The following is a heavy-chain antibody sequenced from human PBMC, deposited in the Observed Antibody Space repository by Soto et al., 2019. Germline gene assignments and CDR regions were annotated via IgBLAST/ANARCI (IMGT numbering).Heavy chain of an antibody. CDR3: ARDGGGYAFDY. Sequence: SETLSLTCTVSGGSISSGDYYWSWIRQPPGKGLEWIGYIYYSGSTYYNPSLKSRVTISVDTSKNQFSLKLSSVTAADTAVYYCARDGGGYAFDYWGQGTLVTVSS. D-gene: IGHD3-22*01. J-gene: IGHJ4*02. CDR2: IYYSGST. V-gene: IGHV4-30-4*01. CDR1: GGSISSGDYY.